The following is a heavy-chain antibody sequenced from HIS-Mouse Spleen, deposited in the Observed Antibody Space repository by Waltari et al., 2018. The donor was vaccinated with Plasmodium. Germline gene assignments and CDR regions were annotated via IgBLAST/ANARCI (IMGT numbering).Heavy chain of an antibody. Sequence: EVQLVESGGGLVQPGGSLSFYCSAAASPFGSYWMSWVRQAPGKGLEWVANIKQDGSEKYYVDSVKGRFTISRDNAKNSLYLQMNSLRAEDTAVYYCASSWYWYFDLWGRGTLVTVSS. CDR2: IKQDGSEK. J-gene: IGHJ2*01. CDR1: ASPFGSYW. CDR3: ASSWYWYFDL. D-gene: IGHD6-13*01. V-gene: IGHV3-7*01.